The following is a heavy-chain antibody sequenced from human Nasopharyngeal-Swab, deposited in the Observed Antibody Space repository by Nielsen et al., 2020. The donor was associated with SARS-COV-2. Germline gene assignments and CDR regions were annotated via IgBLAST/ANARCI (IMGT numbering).Heavy chain of an antibody. CDR1: GGSFSAYS. Sequence: GSLRLSCAAYGGSFSAYSWAWIRQPPGKGLEWIAEINQSGSTNYSPSLKSRVTVSVDTSKNQFSLKLSSVTAADTAVYYCARGLSGIVPAPILGLGPYYSYYYMDVWGKGTTVTVSS. V-gene: IGHV4-34*01. J-gene: IGHJ6*03. D-gene: IGHD2-2*01. CDR3: ARGLSGIVPAPILGLGPYYSYYYMDV. CDR2: INQSGST.